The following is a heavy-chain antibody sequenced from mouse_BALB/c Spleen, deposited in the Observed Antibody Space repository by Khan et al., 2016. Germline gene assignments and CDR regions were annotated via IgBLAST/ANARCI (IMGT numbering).Heavy chain of an antibody. CDR1: GYTFTSYT. Sequence: QVQLQQSGAELVKPGASVKMSCKASGYTFTSYTMHWVKQRPGQGLEWIGYINPSSGYTKYNQKFKDKATLTAEKSSSTAYMKLSSLTSEDSAVYYCARKSTRASYWGQGTTLTVSS. CDR2: INPSSGYT. J-gene: IGHJ2*01. D-gene: IGHD3-1*01. CDR3: ARKSTRASY. V-gene: IGHV1-4*01.